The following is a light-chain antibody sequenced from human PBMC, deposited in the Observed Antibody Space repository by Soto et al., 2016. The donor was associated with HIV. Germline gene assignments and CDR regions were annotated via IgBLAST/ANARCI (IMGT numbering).Light chain of an antibody. CDR1: QGIRNE. J-gene: IGKJ2*01. Sequence: AIQMTQSPSSLSASVGDRVTITCRASQGIRNELGWYQQKPGKAPKLLIYAASSLGSGVPLRFSGSGSGTDFTLTISCLQPEDSASYFCLQDYNYPYTFGQGTKLEIK. CDR2: AAS. V-gene: IGKV1-6*01. CDR3: LQDYNYPYT.